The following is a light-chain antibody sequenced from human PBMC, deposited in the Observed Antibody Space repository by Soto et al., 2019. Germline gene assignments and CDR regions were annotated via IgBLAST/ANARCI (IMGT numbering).Light chain of an antibody. CDR1: QSVSSSY. Sequence: EIVLTQSPGTLSLSPGERATLSCRASQSVSSSYLAWYQQKPGQAPRLLIYGASGRATGIPDRFSGSGSGTDFTLTISRLEPEDFAVYYCQQYGSFTFGQGTKVDIK. J-gene: IGKJ1*01. CDR3: QQYGSFT. V-gene: IGKV3-20*01. CDR2: GAS.